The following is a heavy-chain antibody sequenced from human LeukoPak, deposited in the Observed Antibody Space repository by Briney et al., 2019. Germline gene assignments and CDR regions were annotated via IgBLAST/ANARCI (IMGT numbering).Heavy chain of an antibody. CDR2: INPRGST. CDR1: GESFSSHY. D-gene: IGHD6-19*01. J-gene: IGHJ6*04. Sequence: SETLSLTCGVSGESFSSHYWTWIRQPQGKGLEWIGEINPRGSTNYNPSLESRVTVSADTSRNQLSLSLTSVTAADSAVYFCARGLRQGSAWSWGPKEKSYQYMDVWGTGTTVIVSS. V-gene: IGHV4-34*01. CDR3: ARGLRQGSAWSWGPKEKSYQYMDV.